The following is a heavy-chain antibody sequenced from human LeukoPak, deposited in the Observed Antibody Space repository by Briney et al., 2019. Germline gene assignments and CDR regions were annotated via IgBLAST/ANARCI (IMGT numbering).Heavy chain of an antibody. Sequence: SETLSLTCSVSGGSMTSYYWSWIRQSPDKGLEWIGYIYYSGSINYKPSLKSRVTISVDTSKNQFSLKLSSVTAADTAVYYCARGLGLNYFDYWGQGTLVTVSS. V-gene: IGHV4-59*08. D-gene: IGHD7-27*01. J-gene: IGHJ4*02. CDR1: GGSMTSYY. CDR3: ARGLGLNYFDY. CDR2: IYYSGSI.